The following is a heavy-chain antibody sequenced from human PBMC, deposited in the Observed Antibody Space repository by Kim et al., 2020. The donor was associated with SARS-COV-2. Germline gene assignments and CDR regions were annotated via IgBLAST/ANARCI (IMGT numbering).Heavy chain of an antibody. V-gene: IGHV3-66*01. CDR3: ATRSY. D-gene: IGHD3-10*01. J-gene: IGHJ4*02. Sequence: GGSLRRSCAASGFIVSSDLMTWVRQAPGKGLEWVSILFGDGRTFYTESVKGRFTISRDNSRNTMFLQMNSLRVEDSAVYFCATRSYWGLGTLVTVS. CDR2: LFGDGRT. CDR1: GFIVSSDL.